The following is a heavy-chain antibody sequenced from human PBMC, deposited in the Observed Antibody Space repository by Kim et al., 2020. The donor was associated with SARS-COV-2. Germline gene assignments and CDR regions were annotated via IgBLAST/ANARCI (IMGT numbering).Heavy chain of an antibody. J-gene: IGHJ3*01. CDR3: AKASSREQWLVKG. V-gene: IGHV3-30*18. Sequence: GGSLRLSCAASGFTFSSYGMHWVRQAPGKRLDWVALISYDGSNKYYADSVKGRFTISRDNSKSTLYLQMNNLTSEDTAVYYCAKASSREQWLVKGWGQGT. CDR2: ISYDGSNK. CDR1: GFTFSSYG. D-gene: IGHD6-19*01.